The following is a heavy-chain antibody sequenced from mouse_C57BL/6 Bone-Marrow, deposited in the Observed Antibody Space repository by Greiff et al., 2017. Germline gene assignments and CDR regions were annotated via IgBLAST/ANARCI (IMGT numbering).Heavy chain of an antibody. V-gene: IGHV1-55*01. J-gene: IGHJ3*01. CDR2: IYPGSGST. CDR3: ASGDPAWFAY. CDR1: GYTFTSSW. D-gene: IGHD2-13*01. Sequence: QVQLQQPGAELVTPGASVKMSCKASGYTFTSSWITWVKQRPGQGLEWIGDIYPGSGSTNYTEKFNSQATLTVDTSSSAAYRQLSSLTSEDSAVYYCASGDPAWFAYWGQGALVTVSA.